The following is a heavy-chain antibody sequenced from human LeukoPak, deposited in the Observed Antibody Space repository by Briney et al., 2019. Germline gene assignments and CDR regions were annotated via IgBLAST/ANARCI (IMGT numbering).Heavy chain of an antibody. CDR1: GFTFSSYT. V-gene: IGHV3-21*01. J-gene: IGHJ4*02. CDR2: LSGTGRYI. CDR3: AKHHLGYSLDY. Sequence: GGSLRLSCAASGFTFSSYTMNWVRQAPGKGLEWVSSLSGTGRYIYYADLMKGRFTISRDNANNSLYLQMNSLRAGDTAIYYCAKHHLGYSLDYWGRGTLVTVSS. D-gene: IGHD7-27*01.